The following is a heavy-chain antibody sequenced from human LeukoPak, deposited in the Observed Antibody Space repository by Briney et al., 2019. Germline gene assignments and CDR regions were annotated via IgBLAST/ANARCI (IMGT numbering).Heavy chain of an antibody. CDR2: IFYSGPT. J-gene: IGHJ4*02. Sequence: PSETLFLTSVVSGDSISSYFWSWIRQPPGKVLERIGDIFYSGPTNYNPSLESRVTISLDTSQNQFSLKLTSLTAADTAVYYCARHVGVVTAGRALDYWGQGTLVTVSS. CDR3: ARHVGVVTAGRALDY. V-gene: IGHV4-59*08. D-gene: IGHD2-21*02. CDR1: GDSISSYF.